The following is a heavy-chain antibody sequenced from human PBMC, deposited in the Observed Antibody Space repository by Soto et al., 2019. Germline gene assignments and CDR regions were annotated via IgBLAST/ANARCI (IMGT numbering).Heavy chain of an antibody. CDR1: GGTISSGGYS. J-gene: IGHJ4*02. CDR3: AREQGRYYGGNSWRGVFDY. Sequence: SETLSLTCAVAGGTISSGGYSWSWIKQPPGKGLEWIGSIYYSGSTYYNPSLKSRVTISVDTSKNQFSLKLSSVTAADTAVYYCAREQGRYYGGNSWRGVFDYWGQGTLVTVSS. V-gene: IGHV4-39*07. D-gene: IGHD4-17*01. CDR2: IYYSGST.